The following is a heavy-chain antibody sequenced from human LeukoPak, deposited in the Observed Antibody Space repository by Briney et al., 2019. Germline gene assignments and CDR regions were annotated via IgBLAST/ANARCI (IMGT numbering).Heavy chain of an antibody. CDR3: ARHQGSLYSYGRGNWFDP. D-gene: IGHD5-18*01. J-gene: IGHJ5*02. CDR1: GYSFTSYW. Sequence: GESLKISCKGSGYSFTSYWIGWVRQMPGKGLEWMGIIYPGDSDTRYSPSFQGQVTISADKSISTAYLQWSSLKASDTAMYYCARHQGSLYSYGRGNWFDPWGQGTLVTVSS. CDR2: IYPGDSDT. V-gene: IGHV5-51*01.